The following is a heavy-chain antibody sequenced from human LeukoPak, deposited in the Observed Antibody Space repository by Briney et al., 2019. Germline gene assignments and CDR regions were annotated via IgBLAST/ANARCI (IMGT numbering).Heavy chain of an antibody. Sequence: SETLSLTCAVYGGSFSGYYWSWIRQPPGKGLEWIGEINHSGSTNYNPSLKSRVTISVDTSKNQFPLRLNSVTAADTAVYYCARIYGDYIMYWGQGTQLTVSS. CDR2: INHSGST. D-gene: IGHD4-17*01. V-gene: IGHV4-34*01. CDR1: GGSFSGYY. CDR3: ARIYGDYIMY. J-gene: IGHJ4*02.